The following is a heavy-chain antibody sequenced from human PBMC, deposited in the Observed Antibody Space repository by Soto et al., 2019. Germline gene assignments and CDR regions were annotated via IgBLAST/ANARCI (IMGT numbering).Heavy chain of an antibody. Sequence: ASVKVSCKASGYSFTGYYLHWVRQAPGQGLEWMGWINPKNGVTKYGQKFQGRLTMTRDTSTSTAYMELSRLQSDDTAVYYCAKEGVIAAPTPYNRFDPWGQAVLVTAPQ. D-gene: IGHD2-21*01. CDR2: INPKNGVT. V-gene: IGHV1-2*02. CDR1: GYSFTGYY. J-gene: IGHJ5*02. CDR3: AKEGVIAAPTPYNRFDP.